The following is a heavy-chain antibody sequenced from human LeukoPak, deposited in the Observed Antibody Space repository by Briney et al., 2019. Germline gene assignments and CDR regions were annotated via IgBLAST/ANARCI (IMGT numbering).Heavy chain of an antibody. CDR3: ARVTSAANWFDP. Sequence: SETLSLTCAVYGGSFSGYYWSWIRQPPGKGLEWIGYIYYSGSTNYNPSLKSRVTISVDTSKNQFSLKLSSVTAADTAVYYCARVTSAANWFDPWGQGTLVTVSS. CDR2: IYYSGST. J-gene: IGHJ5*02. D-gene: IGHD2/OR15-2a*01. V-gene: IGHV4-59*01. CDR1: GGSFSGYY.